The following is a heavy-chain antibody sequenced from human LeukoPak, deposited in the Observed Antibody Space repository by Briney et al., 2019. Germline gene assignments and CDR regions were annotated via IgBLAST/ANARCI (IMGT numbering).Heavy chain of an antibody. CDR3: ARSGYYDSSGYQLLFAFDI. V-gene: IGHV3-48*04. J-gene: IGHJ3*02. CDR1: GFTFSSYS. D-gene: IGHD3-22*01. Sequence: PGGSLRLSCAASGFTFSSYSMNWVRQAPGKGLKWISYISSDSSTIYYADSVKGRFTISRDNAKNSLYLQMNSLRAEDTALYYCARSGYYDSSGYQLLFAFDIWGQGTMVTVSS. CDR2: ISSDSSTI.